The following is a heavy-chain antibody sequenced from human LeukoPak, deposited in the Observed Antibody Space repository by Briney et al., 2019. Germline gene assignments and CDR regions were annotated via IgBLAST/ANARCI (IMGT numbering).Heavy chain of an antibody. CDR1: GYTFTSYD. D-gene: IGHD1-26*01. Sequence: ASVKVSCKASGYTFTSYDINWMRQATGQGLEWMGWMNPNSGNAGYAQKFQGRVTMTRNTSISTAYMDLSSLRSEDTAVYYCARVRPRGSYAPWDYWGQGTLVTVSS. V-gene: IGHV1-8*01. CDR2: MNPNSGNA. J-gene: IGHJ4*02. CDR3: ARVRPRGSYAPWDY.